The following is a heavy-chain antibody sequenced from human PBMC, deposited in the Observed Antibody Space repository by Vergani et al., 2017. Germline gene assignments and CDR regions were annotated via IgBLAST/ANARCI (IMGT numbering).Heavy chain of an antibody. CDR2: ISNSGNTI. Sequence: QVQLVESGGGLVKPGGSLRLSCAASGFSFSDHYMTWIRQAPGKGLEWVSYISNSGNTIEYADSVKGRFSISRDNAKSSLFLQMDSLRAEDTAVYYCATLFGRYSSSWARYWGQGTLVTVSS. CDR1: GFSFSDHY. CDR3: ATLFGRYSSSWARY. V-gene: IGHV3-11*01. J-gene: IGHJ4*02. D-gene: IGHD6-13*01.